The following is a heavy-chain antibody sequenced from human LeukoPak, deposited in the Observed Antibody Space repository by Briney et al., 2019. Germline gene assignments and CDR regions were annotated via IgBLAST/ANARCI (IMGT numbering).Heavy chain of an antibody. J-gene: IGHJ4*02. D-gene: IGHD5-12*01. CDR2: ISYDGSNK. V-gene: IGHV3-30-3*01. CDR1: GFTFGSYA. CDR3: ARDQAATTYEFDY. Sequence: GGSLRLSCAASGFTFGSYAMHWVRQAPGKGLEWVAVISYDGSNKYYADSVKGRFTISRDNSKNTLYLQMNSLRAEDTAVYYCARDQAATTYEFDYWGQGTLVTVSS.